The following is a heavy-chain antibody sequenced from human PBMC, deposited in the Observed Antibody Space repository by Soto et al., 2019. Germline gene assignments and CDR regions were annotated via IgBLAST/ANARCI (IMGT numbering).Heavy chain of an antibody. J-gene: IGHJ3*02. CDR1: GFTFSSYG. CDR2: ISHDGSNK. CDR3: ATVVEQQLVRLGFDI. Sequence: QVQLVESGGGVVQPGTSLTLSCAASGFTFSSYGMHWVRQAPGKGLEWVAAISHDGSNKNYADSVKGRFTISRDNTKNTMHLQMNSLKAEDTAMYYCATVVEQQLVRLGFDIWGQGTLVTVSS. D-gene: IGHD1-1*01. V-gene: IGHV3-30*03.